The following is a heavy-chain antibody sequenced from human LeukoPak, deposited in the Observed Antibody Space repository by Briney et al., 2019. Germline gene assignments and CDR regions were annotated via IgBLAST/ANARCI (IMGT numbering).Heavy chain of an antibody. CDR2: IKKDGSEK. CDR3: VRISTSVAGADY. CDR1: GFIFSSSW. Sequence: GGSLRLSCAASGFIFSSSWMSWVRQAPGKGLEWVANIKKDGSEKYDVDSVKGRFTISRDNAKNSLYLQMDSLRAEDTAVYYCVRISTSVAGADYWGQGTLVTVSS. V-gene: IGHV3-7*01. D-gene: IGHD6-19*01. J-gene: IGHJ4*02.